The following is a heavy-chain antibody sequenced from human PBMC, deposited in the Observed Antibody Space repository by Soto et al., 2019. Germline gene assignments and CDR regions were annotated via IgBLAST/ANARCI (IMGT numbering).Heavy chain of an antibody. V-gene: IGHV4-4*02. CDR3: ARGTSDFWSGYYGVNWFDP. J-gene: IGHJ5*02. D-gene: IGHD3-3*01. CDR1: GGSISSSNW. Sequence: SETLSLTCAVSGGSISSSNWCSCVRQPPGKGLEWIGEIYHSGSTNYNPSLKSRVTISVDKSKNQFSLKLSSVTAADTAVYYCARGTSDFWSGYYGVNWFDPWGQGTLVTVSS. CDR2: IYHSGST.